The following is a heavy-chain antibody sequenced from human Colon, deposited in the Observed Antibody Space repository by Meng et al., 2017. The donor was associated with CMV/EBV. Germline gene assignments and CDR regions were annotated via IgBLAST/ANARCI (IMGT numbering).Heavy chain of an antibody. Sequence: GGSLRLSCTASGFTFSNYWMHWVRQVPGKGLEWMGIIYPGDSDTRYSPSFQGQVTISADKSISTAYLQWSSLKASDTAMYYCASSGDLDAFDIWGQGTMVTVSS. V-gene: IGHV5-51*01. D-gene: IGHD3-10*01. CDR3: ASSGDLDAFDI. CDR1: GFTFSNYW. CDR2: IYPGDSDT. J-gene: IGHJ3*02.